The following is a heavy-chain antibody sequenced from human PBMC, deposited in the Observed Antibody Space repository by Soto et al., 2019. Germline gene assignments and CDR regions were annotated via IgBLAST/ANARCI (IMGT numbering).Heavy chain of an antibody. D-gene: IGHD6-13*01. CDR3: AKFGFKGSSWTHY. CDR2: ISYDGSNK. CDR1: GFTFSSYG. J-gene: IGHJ4*02. V-gene: IGHV3-30*18. Sequence: GGSLRLSCAASGFTFSSYGMHWVRQAPGKGLEWVAVISYDGSNKYYADSVKGRFTISRDNSKNTLYLQMNSLRAEDTAVYYCAKFGFKGSSWTHYWGQGTLVTVS.